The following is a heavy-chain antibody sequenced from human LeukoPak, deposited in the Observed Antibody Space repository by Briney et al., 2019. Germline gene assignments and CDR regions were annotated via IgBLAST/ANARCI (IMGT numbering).Heavy chain of an antibody. CDR1: GGTFSSYT. CDR2: IIPILGIA. J-gene: IGHJ4*02. V-gene: IGHV1-69*02. Sequence: SVKVSCKASGGTFSSYTISWVRQAPGQGLEWMGRIIPILGIATYAQKFQGRVTITADKSTSTAYMELSSLRSEDTAVYYCARAPITIFGVVINRFDYWGQGTLVTVSS. D-gene: IGHD3-3*01. CDR3: ARAPITIFGVVINRFDY.